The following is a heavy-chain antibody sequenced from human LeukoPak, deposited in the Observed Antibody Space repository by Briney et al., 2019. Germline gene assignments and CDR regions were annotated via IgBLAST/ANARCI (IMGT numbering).Heavy chain of an antibody. CDR3: AKRGNTISFFDP. CDR1: GFTSSTYN. CDR2: LTGGGDFT. J-gene: IGHJ5*02. V-gene: IGHV3-23*01. Sequence: GESLRLSCAASGFTSSTYNMNWVRQAPGKGLEWVSGLTGGGDFTYYADSVKGRFTISRDNSKNTLYLEMNSLRADDTAVYYCAKRGNTISFFDPWGQGTLVTVSS. D-gene: IGHD5-24*01.